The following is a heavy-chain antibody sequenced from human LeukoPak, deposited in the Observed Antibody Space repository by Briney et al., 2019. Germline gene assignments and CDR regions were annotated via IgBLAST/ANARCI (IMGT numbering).Heavy chain of an antibody. J-gene: IGHJ4*02. D-gene: IGHD6-13*01. CDR3: AKFRAAAGPRDFDY. Sequence: GRSLSLSWPLSALTFSSYSMTWVSQAARKGLEWVSTLSGSGSNTYYADSVKGRFSISRDDSQSTLYLQMNSLRAEDTAVYYCAKFRAAAGPRDFDYWGQGTLVTVSS. CDR1: ALTFSSYS. V-gene: IGHV3-23*01. CDR2: LSGSGSNT.